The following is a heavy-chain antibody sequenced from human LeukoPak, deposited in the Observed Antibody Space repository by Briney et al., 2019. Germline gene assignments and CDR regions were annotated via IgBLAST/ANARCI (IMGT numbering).Heavy chain of an antibody. V-gene: IGHV3-30*02. CDR3: AKDLLPSPVSWFDP. D-gene: IGHD3-10*01. Sequence: GGSLRLSCAASGFTFSSYGMHWVRQAPGKGLEWVAFIRYDGSNKYYADSVKGRFTISRDNSKNTLYLQMNSLRAEDTAVYYCAKDLLPSPVSWFDPWGQGTLVTASS. CDR1: GFTFSSYG. J-gene: IGHJ5*02. CDR2: IRYDGSNK.